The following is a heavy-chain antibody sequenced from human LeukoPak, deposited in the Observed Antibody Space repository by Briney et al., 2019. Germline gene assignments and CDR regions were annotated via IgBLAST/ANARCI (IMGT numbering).Heavy chain of an antibody. D-gene: IGHD3-10*01. CDR2: ISAYNGNT. J-gene: IGHJ4*02. CDR3: ARDQAPTSGSYLSPDDY. Sequence: ASVKVSCKASGYTFTSYGISWVRQAPGQGLEWMGWISAYNGNTNYAQKLQGRVTMTTDTSTSTAYTELRSLRSDDTAVYYCARDQAPTSGSYLSPDDYWGQGTLVTVSS. CDR1: GYTFTSYG. V-gene: IGHV1-18*01.